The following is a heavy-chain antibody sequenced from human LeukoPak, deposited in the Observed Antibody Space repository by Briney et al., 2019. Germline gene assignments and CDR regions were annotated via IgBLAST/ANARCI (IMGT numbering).Heavy chain of an antibody. D-gene: IGHD4-17*01. CDR3: ARSTTVTLQSFDY. Sequence: GGSLRLSCAASGFTFSSYGMHWVRQAPGKGLEWVAVIWYDGSTKYYADSVRGRFSVSRDNSKNTLYLQMDSLRAEDTAVYYCARSTTVTLQSFDYWGQGTLVTVSS. CDR1: GFTFSSYG. CDR2: IWYDGSTK. V-gene: IGHV3-33*08. J-gene: IGHJ4*02.